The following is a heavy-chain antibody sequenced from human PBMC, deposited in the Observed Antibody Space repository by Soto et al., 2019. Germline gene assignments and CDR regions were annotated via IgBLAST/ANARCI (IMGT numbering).Heavy chain of an antibody. Sequence: QVQLQESGPGLVKPSETLSLTCPVSGGSISGGVHSWSWIRQPPGKGLEWIGHIFDSGGAYYNPSLKSRLTISVDTSKNQFSLRLSSVTAADTAVYYCAREIMPLTNDWYFDLWGRGTLVTVSS. D-gene: IGHD4-17*01. CDR1: GGSISGGVHS. V-gene: IGHV4-30-4*01. CDR3: AREIMPLTNDWYFDL. J-gene: IGHJ2*01. CDR2: IFDSGGA.